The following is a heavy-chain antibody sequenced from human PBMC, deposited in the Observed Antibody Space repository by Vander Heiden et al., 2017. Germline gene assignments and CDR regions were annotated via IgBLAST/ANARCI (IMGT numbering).Heavy chain of an antibody. Sequence: QVQLVESGGVVVQPGRPLTLSCTVPGLNFMNYALHWGRQCPGKGLEWVAVIWNDGTKKYYADAVKGRFAISRDNSENTLYLEMNSLRADDTAVYYCARVDDSSGYAPTDYWGQGTLVTVSS. CDR1: GLNFMNYA. J-gene: IGHJ4*02. D-gene: IGHD3-22*01. CDR3: ARVDDSSGYAPTDY. V-gene: IGHV3-33*01. CDR2: IWNDGTKK.